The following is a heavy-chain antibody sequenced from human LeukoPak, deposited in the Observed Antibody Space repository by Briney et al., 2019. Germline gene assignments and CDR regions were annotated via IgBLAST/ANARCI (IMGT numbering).Heavy chain of an antibody. V-gene: IGHV1-8*01. CDR2: MNPNSGNT. D-gene: IGHD3-10*01. CDR3: ARVPAARGSSNYYYYYMAV. CDR1: GYTFTSYD. Sequence: ASVKVSCKASGYTFTSYDINWVRQATRQGLEWMGWMNPNSGNTGYAQKFQGRVNLTRNTSISTAYMELSSLRSEDTAVYYCARVPAARGSSNYYYYYMAVWGKGTTVTVSS. J-gene: IGHJ6*03.